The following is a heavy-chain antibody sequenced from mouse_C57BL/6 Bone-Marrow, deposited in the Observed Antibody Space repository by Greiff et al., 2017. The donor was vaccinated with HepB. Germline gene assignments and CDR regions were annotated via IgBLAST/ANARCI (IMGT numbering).Heavy chain of an antibody. Sequence: EVKLLESGGGLVQPKGSLKLSCAASGFSFNTYAMNWVRQAPGKGLEWVARIRSKSNNYATYYADSVKDRFTISRDDSESMLYLQMNNLKTEDTAMYYCVRHDGYYVYFDVWGTGTTVTVSS. J-gene: IGHJ1*03. CDR3: VRHDGYYVYFDV. CDR2: IRSKSNNYAT. CDR1: GFSFNTYA. D-gene: IGHD2-3*01. V-gene: IGHV10-1*01.